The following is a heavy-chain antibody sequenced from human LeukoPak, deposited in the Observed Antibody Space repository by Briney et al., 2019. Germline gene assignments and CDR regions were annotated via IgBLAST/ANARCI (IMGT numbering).Heavy chain of an antibody. J-gene: IGHJ4*02. CDR1: GGSISSGSYY. V-gene: IGHV4-61*02. D-gene: IGHD3-9*01. CDR3: ARANYDILTGYPSFDY. CDR2: IYTSGST. Sequence: SQTLSLTCTVSGGSISSGSYYWSWIRQPAGKGLEWIGRIYTSGSTNYNPSLKSRVTISVDTSKNQFSLKLSSVTAADTAVYYCARANYDILTGYPSFDYWGQGTLVTVSS.